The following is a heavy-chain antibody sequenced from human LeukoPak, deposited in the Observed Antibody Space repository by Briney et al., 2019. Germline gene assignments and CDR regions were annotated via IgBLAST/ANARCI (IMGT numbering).Heavy chain of an antibody. J-gene: IGHJ3*02. Sequence: GGSLRLSCAASGFTFSSYSMNWVRQAPGKGLEWVSSISSSSSYIYYADSVKGRFTISRDNSKNTLYLQMNSLRAEDTAVYYCAKDQTFYCSGGSCKPGAFDIWGQGTMVTVSS. CDR2: ISSSSSYI. CDR3: AKDQTFYCSGGSCKPGAFDI. CDR1: GFTFSSYS. D-gene: IGHD2-15*01. V-gene: IGHV3-21*04.